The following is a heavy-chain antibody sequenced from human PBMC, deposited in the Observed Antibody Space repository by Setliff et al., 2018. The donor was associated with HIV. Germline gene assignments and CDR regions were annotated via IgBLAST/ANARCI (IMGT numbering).Heavy chain of an antibody. CDR3: ARVLAGWTVTSYNYYYMDV. CDR2: IFYSGST. CDR1: GGSVNSGAYY. Sequence: TSETLSLTCTVSGGSVNSGAYYWSWIRQHPGKGLEWIGYIFYSGSTFYTPSLKSRLNISVDTSKNQFALKLHSVTAADTAVYYCARVLAGWTVTSYNYYYMDVWGKGTTVTVSS. D-gene: IGHD4-17*01. J-gene: IGHJ6*03. V-gene: IGHV4-31*03.